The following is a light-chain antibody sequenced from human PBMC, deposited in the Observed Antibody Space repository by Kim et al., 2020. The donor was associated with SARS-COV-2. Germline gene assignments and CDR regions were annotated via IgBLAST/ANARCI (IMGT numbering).Light chain of an antibody. CDR3: QQYNSGSRA. J-gene: IGKJ1*01. V-gene: IGKV1-5*03. CDR2: KAS. Sequence: DIQMTQSPSTLSASVGDRVTITCRASQGVSDWLAWYQQKPGKPPKLLIYKASKLEDGVPSRFSATESGTEFTLTINNLQPDDYATYYCQQYNSGSRAFGQGTKVDIK. CDR1: QGVSDW.